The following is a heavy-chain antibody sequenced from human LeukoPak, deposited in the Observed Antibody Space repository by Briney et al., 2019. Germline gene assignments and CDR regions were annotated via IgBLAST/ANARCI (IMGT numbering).Heavy chain of an antibody. D-gene: IGHD4-17*01. J-gene: IGHJ4*02. CDR2: IYYSGST. Sequence: SETLSLTCTVSGGSVSSGSYYWGWIRQPPGKGLEWIGSIYYSGSTYHNPSLKSRVTISVDTSKNQSSLKLSSVTAADTAVYYCARHPPYGDYRYYFDYWGQGTLVTVSS. V-gene: IGHV4-39*01. CDR3: ARHPPYGDYRYYFDY. CDR1: GGSVSSGSYY.